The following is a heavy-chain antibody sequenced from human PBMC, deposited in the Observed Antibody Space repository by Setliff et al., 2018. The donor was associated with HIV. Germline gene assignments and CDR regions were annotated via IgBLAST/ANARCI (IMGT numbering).Heavy chain of an antibody. V-gene: IGHV4-39*01. J-gene: IGHJ4*02. CDR2: IYYSGST. CDR1: GGSISSSSYY. Sequence: SETLSLTCTVSGGSISSSSYYWGWIRQPPGKGLEWIGSIYYSGSTYYNPSLKSRVTIPVDTSKNQFSLKLSSVTAADTAVYYCAVGGEDWGFFDYWGQGTLVTVSS. D-gene: IGHD7-27*01. CDR3: AVGGEDWGFFDY.